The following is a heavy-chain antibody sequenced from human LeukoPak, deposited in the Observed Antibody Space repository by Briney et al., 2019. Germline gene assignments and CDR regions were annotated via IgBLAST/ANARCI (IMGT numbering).Heavy chain of an antibody. J-gene: IGHJ4*02. CDR1: GFIFSSYW. Sequence: GGSLRLSCAGTGFIFSSYWMSWVRQAPGKGLEWVANIKQDGSDKYYVDSVKGRFTISRDNAKNSLYLQMNSLRAEDTAVYYCAKGGHYDSSGYFGPSGYWGQGTLVTVSS. V-gene: IGHV3-7*01. D-gene: IGHD3-22*01. CDR3: AKGGHYDSSGYFGPSGY. CDR2: IKQDGSDK.